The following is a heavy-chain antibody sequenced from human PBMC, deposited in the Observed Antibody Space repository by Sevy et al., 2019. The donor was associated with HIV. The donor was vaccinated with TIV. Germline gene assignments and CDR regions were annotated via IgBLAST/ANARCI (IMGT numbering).Heavy chain of an antibody. Sequence: GGSLRLSCAASGFTFSSYAMSWVRQAPGKGLEWVSAISGSGGSTYHADSVKGRFTISRDNSKNTLYLQMNSLRAEDTAVYYCAKFIMVRGPYDAFDLWGHGTMVTVSS. D-gene: IGHD3-10*01. CDR3: AKFIMVRGPYDAFDL. J-gene: IGHJ3*01. CDR2: ISGSGGST. CDR1: GFTFSSYA. V-gene: IGHV3-23*01.